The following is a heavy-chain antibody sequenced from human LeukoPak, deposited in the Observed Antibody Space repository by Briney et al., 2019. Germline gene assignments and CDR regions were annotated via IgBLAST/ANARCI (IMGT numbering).Heavy chain of an antibody. J-gene: IGHJ3*02. V-gene: IGHV3-21*01. CDR1: GFTFSSYS. Sequence: PGGSLRLSCAASGFTFSSYSMNSVRQAPGKGLEWVSSISSSSSYIYYADSVKGRFTISRDNAKNSLYLQMNSLRAEDTAVYYCARDLTSSGSHNAFDIWGQGTMVTVSS. D-gene: IGHD1-26*01. CDR2: ISSSSSYI. CDR3: ARDLTSSGSHNAFDI.